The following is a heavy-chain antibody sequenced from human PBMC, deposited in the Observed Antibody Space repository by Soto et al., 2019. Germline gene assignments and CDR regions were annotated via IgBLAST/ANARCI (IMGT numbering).Heavy chain of an antibody. CDR3: TTDPPMITLGGVDS. J-gene: IGHJ5*01. CDR2: INSEDGGGTT. CDR1: GFPFSNAW. V-gene: IGHV3-15*01. D-gene: IGHD3-16*01. Sequence: PGGSLSLSCAASGFPFSNAWLSWVRQAPGQGRGWGGRINSEDGGGTTDYAAPVQRTFTISRDHSKNTLYLQMNSLKTEDSSLYDCTTDPPMITLGGVDSCGHGT.